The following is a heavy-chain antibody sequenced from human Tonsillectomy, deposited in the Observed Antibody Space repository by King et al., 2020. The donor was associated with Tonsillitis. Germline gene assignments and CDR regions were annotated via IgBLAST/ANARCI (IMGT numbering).Heavy chain of an antibody. J-gene: IGHJ4*02. CDR2: IYYSGST. V-gene: IGHV4-39*01. D-gene: IGHD6-13*01. Sequence: QLQESGPGLVKPSETLSLTCTVSGGSISSSSYYWGWIRQPPGKGLEWIGSIYYSGSTYYNSSFKSRVTISVDTSKNQFSLNLRSVTATDTAVYYCGYDGEHQLVLFYYWGQGTLVTVSS. CDR3: GYDGEHQLVLFYY. CDR1: GGSISSSSYY.